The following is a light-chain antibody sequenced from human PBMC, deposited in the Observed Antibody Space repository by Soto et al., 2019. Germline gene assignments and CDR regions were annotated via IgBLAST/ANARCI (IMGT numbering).Light chain of an antibody. CDR3: SSYTGSSNYV. CDR1: SSDLAIYNY. CDR2: QVT. J-gene: IGLJ1*01. Sequence: QSALTQPASVSGSPGQSITISCTGTSSDLAIYNYVSWYQQQPGKAPKLMIYQVTNRPSGVSNRFAGSTSGNTASLTISGLQAEDEDDYYCSSYTGSSNYVFGTGTKVTVL. V-gene: IGLV2-14*01.